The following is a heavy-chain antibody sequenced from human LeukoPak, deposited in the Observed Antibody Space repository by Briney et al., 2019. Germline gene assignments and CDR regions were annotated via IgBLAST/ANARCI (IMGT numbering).Heavy chain of an antibody. CDR2: ILNDGSQE. J-gene: IGHJ3*02. V-gene: IGHV3-33*01. CDR3: AGDDALGDNALDI. D-gene: IGHD3-16*01. Sequence: QSGRSLRLSCAASGFTFSSYGMHWVRQAPGKGLEWVAVILNDGSQEKYADSVKGRFTISRDNSKNTLFLQMNSLRAEDTAVYYCAGDDALGDNALDIWGQGTMVTVSS. CDR1: GFTFSSYG.